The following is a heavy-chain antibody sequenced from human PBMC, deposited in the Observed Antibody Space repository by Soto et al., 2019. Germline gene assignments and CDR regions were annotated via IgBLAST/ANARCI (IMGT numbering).Heavy chain of an antibody. CDR3: AKGASHAPFEK. J-gene: IGHJ4*02. CDR1: GFAFNDFA. CDR2: ISGSGDKT. V-gene: IGHV3-23*01. Sequence: EVHLLESGGDLVLPGGSLRLSCAASGFAFNDFAMNWVRQAPGKGPEWLSTISGSGDKTFHSDSEKGRFNISRDNSNNQMFLLMNSLRAEDTAIYYCAKGASHAPFEKWGRGTLVTVSS.